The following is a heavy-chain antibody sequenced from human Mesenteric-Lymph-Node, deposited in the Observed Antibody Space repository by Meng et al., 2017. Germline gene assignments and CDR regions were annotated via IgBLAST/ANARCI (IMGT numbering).Heavy chain of an antibody. CDR3: ARLLVGANNGDAFDI. D-gene: IGHD1-26*01. Sequence: SVKVSCKVSGGTFSSYAISWVRQAPGQGLEWMGGIIPIFGTANYAQKFQGRVTITADESTSTAYMELSSLRSEDTAVYYFARLLVGANNGDAFDIWVQGTLAT. CDR2: IIPIFGTA. J-gene: IGHJ3*02. V-gene: IGHV1-69*13. CDR1: GGTFSSYA.